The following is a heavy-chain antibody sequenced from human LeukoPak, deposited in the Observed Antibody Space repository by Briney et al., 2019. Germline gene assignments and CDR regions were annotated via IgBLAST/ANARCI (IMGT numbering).Heavy chain of an antibody. CDR3: AKVGNSYYYYGMDV. CDR2: ISGSGGST. J-gene: IGHJ6*02. V-gene: IGHV3-23*01. Sequence: GGSLRLSCAASGFTFSSYAMSWVRQAPGKGLEWVSAISGSGGSTYYADSVRGRFTISRDNSKNTLYLQMNSLRAEDTAVYYCAKVGNSYYYYGMDVWGQGTTVTVSS. CDR1: GFTFSSYA. D-gene: IGHD4-23*01.